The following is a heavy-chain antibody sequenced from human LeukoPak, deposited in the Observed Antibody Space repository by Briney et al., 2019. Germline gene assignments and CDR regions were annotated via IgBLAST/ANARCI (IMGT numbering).Heavy chain of an antibody. D-gene: IGHD5-24*01. Sequence: GASVKVSCKASGYTFTGYYMHWVRQAPGQGLEWMGWIIPNSGGTNYAQKFQGRVTMTRDTSISTAYMELSRLRSDDTAVYYCASQDPSRDYYYMDVWGKGTTVTVSS. CDR1: GYTFTGYY. V-gene: IGHV1-2*02. J-gene: IGHJ6*03. CDR3: ASQDPSRDYYYMDV. CDR2: IIPNSGGT.